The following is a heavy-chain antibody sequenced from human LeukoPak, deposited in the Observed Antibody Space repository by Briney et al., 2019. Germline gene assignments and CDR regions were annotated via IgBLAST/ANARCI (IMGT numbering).Heavy chain of an antibody. CDR2: IYYSGRT. CDR3: ARLYSGSGTFLVPFDY. CDR1: GGSISSDH. V-gene: IGHV4-59*01. D-gene: IGHD3-10*01. J-gene: IGHJ4*02. Sequence: SSETLSLTCSVSGGSISSDHWNWIRQTPGKGLEWIGCIYYSGRTYYNPSLKSRVTISVDMSKSQFSLRLTSVTAADTAVYYCARLYSGSGTFLVPFDYWGQGTLVTVSS.